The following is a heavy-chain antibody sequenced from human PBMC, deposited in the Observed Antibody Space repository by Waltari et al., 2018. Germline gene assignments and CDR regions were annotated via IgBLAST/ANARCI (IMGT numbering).Heavy chain of an antibody. CDR3: AKDLQAGYSSSWGSYYYYGMDV. CDR1: GFNVSRNI. CDR2: LYTGGRT. D-gene: IGHD6-13*01. J-gene: IGHJ6*02. V-gene: IGHV3-66*03. Sequence: EVQLVESGGGLIQSGGSLRLSCAASGFNVSRNIMTWVRQAPGKGLEWVSNLYTGGRTWTADSVKGRFTISRDNSKNTLYLQMNSLRAEDTAVYYCAKDLQAGYSSSWGSYYYYGMDVWGQGTTVTVSS.